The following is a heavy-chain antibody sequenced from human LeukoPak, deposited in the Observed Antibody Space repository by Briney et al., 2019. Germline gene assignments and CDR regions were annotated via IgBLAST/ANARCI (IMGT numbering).Heavy chain of an antibody. CDR1: GYTFTSYY. D-gene: IGHD4-17*01. CDR3: ARYGDYPRYYYYMDV. Sequence: ASVKVSCKASGYTFTSYYMHWVRQAPRQGLEWMGVINPSGGSTSYAQKFQGRITMTRDTSTSTAYMELSRLRSDDTAVYYCARYGDYPRYYYYMDVWGKGTTVTVSS. V-gene: IGHV1-46*01. J-gene: IGHJ6*03. CDR2: INPSGGST.